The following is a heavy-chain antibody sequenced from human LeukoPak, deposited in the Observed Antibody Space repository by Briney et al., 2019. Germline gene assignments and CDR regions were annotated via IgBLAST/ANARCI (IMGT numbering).Heavy chain of an antibody. Sequence: GGSLRLSCAASGFTFSSYAMSWVRQAPGKGLEWVSAISGSGGSTYYADSVKGRFTISRDNSKNTLCLQMNSLRAEDTAVYYCAKSAPNYDILTGYPDYWGQGTLVTVSS. CDR3: AKSAPNYDILTGYPDY. D-gene: IGHD3-9*01. J-gene: IGHJ4*02. CDR2: ISGSGGST. CDR1: GFTFSSYA. V-gene: IGHV3-23*01.